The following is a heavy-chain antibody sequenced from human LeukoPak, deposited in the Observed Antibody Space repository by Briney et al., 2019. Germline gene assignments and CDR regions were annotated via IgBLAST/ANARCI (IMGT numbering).Heavy chain of an antibody. CDR3: AVYCSSTSCADY. V-gene: IGHV1-18*01. CDR2: ISAYNGNT. Sequence: ASVKVSCKASGYTFTSYGISWVRQAPGQGLEWMGWISAYNGNTNYAQKFQGRVTMTRDTSISTAYMELSRLRSDDTAVYYCAVYCSSTSCADYWGQGTLVTVSS. J-gene: IGHJ4*02. CDR1: GYTFTSYG. D-gene: IGHD2-2*01.